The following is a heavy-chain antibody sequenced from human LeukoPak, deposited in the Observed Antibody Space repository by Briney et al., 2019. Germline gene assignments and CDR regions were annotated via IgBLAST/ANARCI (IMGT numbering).Heavy chain of an antibody. CDR2: IYYSGST. CDR3: ARGDYDSSRIGY. J-gene: IGHJ4*02. V-gene: IGHV4-59*01. CDR1: GGSISSYY. D-gene: IGHD3-22*01. Sequence: SETLSLTCTVSGGSISSYYWSWIRQPPGKGLEWIGYIYYSGSTNYNPSLKSRVTISVDTSKNQFSLKLSSVTAADTAVCYCARGDYDSSRIGYWGQGTLVTVSS.